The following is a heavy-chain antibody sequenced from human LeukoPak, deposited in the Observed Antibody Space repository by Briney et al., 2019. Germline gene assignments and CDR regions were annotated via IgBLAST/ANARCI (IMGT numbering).Heavy chain of an antibody. D-gene: IGHD4-17*01. CDR3: ARLYGDYVVWFDP. V-gene: IGHV4-34*01. Sequence: SETPSLTCAVYGGSFSGYYWSWIRQPPGKGLEWIGEINHSGSTNYNPSLKSRVTISVDTSKNQFSLKLSSVTAADTAVYYCARLYGDYVVWFDPWGQGTLVTVSS. CDR2: INHSGST. J-gene: IGHJ5*02. CDR1: GGSFSGYY.